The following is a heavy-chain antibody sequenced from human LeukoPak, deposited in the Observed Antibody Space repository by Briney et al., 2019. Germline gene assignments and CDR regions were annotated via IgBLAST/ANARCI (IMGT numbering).Heavy chain of an antibody. Sequence: ASVKVSCKASGFTFTSSAVQWVRQARGQRLEWIGWIVVGSGNTNYAQKFQERVTITRDMSTSTAYMELCSLRSEDTAVYYCAADRMEVGANINWFDPWGQGTLVTVSS. CDR1: GFTFTSSA. J-gene: IGHJ5*02. D-gene: IGHD1-26*01. V-gene: IGHV1-58*01. CDR2: IVVGSGNT. CDR3: AADRMEVGANINWFDP.